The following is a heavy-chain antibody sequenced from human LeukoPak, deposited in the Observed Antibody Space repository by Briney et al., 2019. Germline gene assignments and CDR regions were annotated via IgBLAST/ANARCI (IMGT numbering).Heavy chain of an antibody. CDR2: ISNRGSP. CDR3: SGGGGFLYTGSPNSWFDP. J-gene: IGHJ5*02. CDR1: GFSISSDDC. Sequence: SETLSLTCIVSGFSISSDDCWGWIRQPPGKGLEWIGSISNRGSPYYNPSLKSRVTMSVDMPNNQFSLRLSSVTAADTAVYFCSGGGGFLYTGSPNSWFDPWGQGTLVTVSS. V-gene: IGHV4-38-2*02. D-gene: IGHD2/OR15-2a*01.